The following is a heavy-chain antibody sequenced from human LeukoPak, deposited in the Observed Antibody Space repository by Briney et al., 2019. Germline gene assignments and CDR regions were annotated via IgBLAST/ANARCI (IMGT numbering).Heavy chain of an antibody. CDR3: ARGIAADDVYSYYFYMDV. J-gene: IGHJ6*03. CDR2: ISYDGSNK. V-gene: IGHV3-30*03. D-gene: IGHD6-13*01. Sequence: PGGSLRLSCAASGFTFSSYGMHWVRQAPGKGLEWVAVISYDGSNKYYADSVKGRFTISRDNSKNTLYLQMNSLRAEDTAVYYCARGIAADDVYSYYFYMDVWGKGTTVTVSS. CDR1: GFTFSSYG.